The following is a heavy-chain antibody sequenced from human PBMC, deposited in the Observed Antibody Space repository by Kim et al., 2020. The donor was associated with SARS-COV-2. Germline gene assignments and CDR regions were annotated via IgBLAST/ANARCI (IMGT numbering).Heavy chain of an antibody. D-gene: IGHD2-15*01. CDR2: IWYDGSNK. CDR1: GFTFSSYG. V-gene: IGHV3-33*01. CDR3: ARDEPIVVVVAATLGYYGMDV. J-gene: IGHJ6*02. Sequence: GGSLRLSCAASGFTFSSYGMHWVRQAPGKGLEWVAFIWYDGSNKYYADSVKGRFTISRDNSKNTLYLQMNSLRAEDTAVYFCARDEPIVVVVAATLGYYGMDVWGQGTTVTVSS.